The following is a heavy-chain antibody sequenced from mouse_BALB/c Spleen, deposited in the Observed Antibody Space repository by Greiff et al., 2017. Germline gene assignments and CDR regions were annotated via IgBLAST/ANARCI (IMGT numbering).Heavy chain of an antibody. V-gene: IGHV5-6-4*01. CDR2: ISSGGSYT. CDR3: TRDRGNYDDYAMDY. J-gene: IGHJ4*01. CDR1: GFTFSSYT. Sequence: EVQLVESGGGLVKPGGSLKLSCAASGFTFSSYTMSWVRQTPEKRLEWVATISSGGSYTYYPDSVKGRFTISRDNAKNTLYLQMSSLKSEDTAMYYCTRDRGNYDDYAMDYWGQGTSVTVSS. D-gene: IGHD2-1*01.